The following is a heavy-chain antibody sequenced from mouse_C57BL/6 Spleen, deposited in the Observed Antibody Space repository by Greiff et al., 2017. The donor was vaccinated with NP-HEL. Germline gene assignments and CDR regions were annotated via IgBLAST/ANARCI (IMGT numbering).Heavy chain of an antibody. D-gene: IGHD2-1*01. CDR3: TIEGGNSRFAY. Sequence: VQLKESGAELVRPGASVKLSCTASGFNIKDDYMHWVKQRPEQGLEWIGWIDPENGDTEYASKFQGKATITADTSSNTAYLQLSSLTSEDTAVYYCTIEGGNSRFAYWGQGTLVTVSA. J-gene: IGHJ3*01. CDR1: GFNIKDDY. V-gene: IGHV14-4*01. CDR2: IDPENGDT.